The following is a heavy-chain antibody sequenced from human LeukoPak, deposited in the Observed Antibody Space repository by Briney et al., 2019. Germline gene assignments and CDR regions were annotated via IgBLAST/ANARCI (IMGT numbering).Heavy chain of an antibody. V-gene: IGHV4-30-2*01. CDR3: ARVPGGGYGSGSYSWFDP. CDR1: GGSISSGGYS. D-gene: IGHD3-10*01. J-gene: IGHJ5*02. CDR2: IYHSGSI. Sequence: SQTLSLTCAVSGGSISSGGYSWSWIRQPPGKGLEWIGYIYHSGSIYYNPSLKSRVTISVDRSKNQFSLKLSSVTAADTAVYYCARVPGGGYGSGSYSWFDPWGQGTLVTVSS.